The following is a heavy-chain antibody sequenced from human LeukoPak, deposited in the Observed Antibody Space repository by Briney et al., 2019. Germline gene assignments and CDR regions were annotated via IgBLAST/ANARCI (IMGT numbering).Heavy chain of an antibody. V-gene: IGHV3-30*04. CDR3: AREGIAVALDY. CDR1: GFTFSSYA. Sequence: GRSLRLSCAASGFTFSSYAMHWVRQAPGKGLEWVAVISYDGSNKYYADSVKGRFTISRDNSKNTLYLQMNSLRAEGTAVYYCAREGIAVALDYWGQGTLVTVSS. D-gene: IGHD6-19*01. CDR2: ISYDGSNK. J-gene: IGHJ4*02.